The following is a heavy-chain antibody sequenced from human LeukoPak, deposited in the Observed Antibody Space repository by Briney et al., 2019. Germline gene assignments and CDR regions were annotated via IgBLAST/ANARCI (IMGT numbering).Heavy chain of an antibody. CDR2: INWNGGST. J-gene: IGHJ4*02. CDR3: ARDYFGSPSALDY. Sequence: PGGPLRLSCAASGFTFDDYGMSWVRQAPGKGLEWVSGINWNGGSTGYADSVKGRFTISRDNAKNSLYLQMNSLRAEGTALYYCARDYFGSPSALDYWGQGTLVTVSS. V-gene: IGHV3-20*04. D-gene: IGHD1-26*01. CDR1: GFTFDDYG.